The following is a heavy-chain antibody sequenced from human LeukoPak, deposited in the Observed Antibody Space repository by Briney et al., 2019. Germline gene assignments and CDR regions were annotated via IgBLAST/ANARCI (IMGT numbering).Heavy chain of an antibody. CDR3: AKDALRYYDILTGYLGRYDP. CDR2: ISGSGGST. Sequence: GGSLRLSCAASGSTFSSYAMSWVRQAPGKGLEWVSAISGSGGSTYYADSVKGRFTISRDNSKNTLYLQMNSLRAEDTAVYYCAKDALRYYDILTGYLGRYDPWGQGTLVTVSS. CDR1: GSTFSSYA. V-gene: IGHV3-23*01. J-gene: IGHJ5*02. D-gene: IGHD3-9*01.